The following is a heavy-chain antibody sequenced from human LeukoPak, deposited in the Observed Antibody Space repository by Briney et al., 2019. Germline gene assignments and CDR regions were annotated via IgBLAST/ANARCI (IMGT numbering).Heavy chain of an antibody. D-gene: IGHD4-17*01. V-gene: IGHV3-9*01. Sequence: PGGSLRLSCAASGFTFDDYAMHWVRQAPGKGLEWVSGISWNSGSIGYADSVRGRFTISRDNAKNSLYLQMNSLRDEDTAVYYCASFDYGDYSDFDYWGQGTLVTVSS. CDR3: ASFDYGDYSDFDY. CDR1: GFTFDDYA. J-gene: IGHJ4*02. CDR2: ISWNSGSI.